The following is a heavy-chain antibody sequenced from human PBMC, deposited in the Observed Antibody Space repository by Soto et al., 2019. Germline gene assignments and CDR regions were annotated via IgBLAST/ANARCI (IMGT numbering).Heavy chain of an antibody. J-gene: IGHJ4*02. CDR2: ISPDGTTI. CDR3: FTERQWFSDY. Sequence: QVQLVESGGNLVKPGGSLRLSCAASGFSFSDRYMSWIRQAPGKGLEWVLYISPDGTTIHYADPVRGRFTISRDDAQNSLYLQRSHLRAEVKAVYFCFTERQWFSDYWGQGVLVTVSS. V-gene: IGHV3-11*01. D-gene: IGHD3-22*01. CDR1: GFSFSDRY.